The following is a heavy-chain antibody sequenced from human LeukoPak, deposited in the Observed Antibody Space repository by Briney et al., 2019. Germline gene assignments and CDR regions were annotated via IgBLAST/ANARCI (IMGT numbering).Heavy chain of an antibody. D-gene: IGHD5-12*01. J-gene: IGHJ4*02. CDR2: IYPGDSDT. V-gene: IGHV5-51*01. CDR1: GYSFTIYW. Sequence: GESLKISCQGSGYSFTIYWIAWVRQLPGKGLEWMGIIYPGDSDTTYSPSFQGQVTISADKSISTAYLQWSSLKASDTAMYYCARQNSGYVNWGQGTLVTVSS. CDR3: ARQNSGYVN.